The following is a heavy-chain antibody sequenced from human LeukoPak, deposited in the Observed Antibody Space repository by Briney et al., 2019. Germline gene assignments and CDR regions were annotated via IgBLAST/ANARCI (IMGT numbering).Heavy chain of an antibody. D-gene: IGHD6-19*01. J-gene: IGHJ6*03. V-gene: IGHV3-20*04. Sequence: PGGSLRLSCAASGFTFDDYGMSWVRQAPGKGLEWVSGINWNGGSTGYADSVKGRFTISRDNAKNSLYLQMNSLRAEDTALYYCARAVAGTFYYYYYMDVWGKGTTVTISS. CDR2: INWNGGST. CDR3: ARAVAGTFYYYYYMDV. CDR1: GFTFDDYG.